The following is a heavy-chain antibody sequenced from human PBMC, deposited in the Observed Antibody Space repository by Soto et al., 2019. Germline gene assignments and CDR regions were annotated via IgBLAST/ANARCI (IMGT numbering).Heavy chain of an antibody. Sequence: GGSLRLSCAASGFTFSSYSMNWVRQAPGKGLEWVSSISSSSSYIYYADSVKGRFTISRDNAKNSLYLQMNSLRAEDTAVYYWAKLPDIVATPGMDGWDQGTTVTVSS. D-gene: IGHD5-12*01. CDR1: GFTFSSYS. V-gene: IGHV3-21*03. CDR2: ISSSSSYI. J-gene: IGHJ6*02. CDR3: AKLPDIVATPGMDG.